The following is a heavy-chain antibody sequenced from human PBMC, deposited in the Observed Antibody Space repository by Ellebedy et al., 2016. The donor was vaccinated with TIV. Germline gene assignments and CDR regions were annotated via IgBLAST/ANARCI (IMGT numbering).Heavy chain of an antibody. CDR3: ARKYIYGFD. Sequence: PGGSLRLSCAASGFTVSSNYMSWVRQAPGKGLEWVSVIYSGGATSYAASVKGRFTISRDNSKNTLYLQMNSLRVEDTAVYYCARKYIYGFDWGQGTLVTVSS. CDR1: GFTVSSNY. D-gene: IGHD5-18*01. J-gene: IGHJ4*02. CDR2: IYSGGAT. V-gene: IGHV3-66*01.